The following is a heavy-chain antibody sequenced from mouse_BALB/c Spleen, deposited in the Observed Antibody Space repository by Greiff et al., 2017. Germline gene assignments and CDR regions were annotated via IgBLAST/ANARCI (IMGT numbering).Heavy chain of an antibody. Sequence: EVKVEESGGGLVKPGGSLKLSCAASGFTFSSYTMSWVRQTPEKRLEWVATISSGGSYTYYPDSVKGRFTISRDNAKNTLYLQMSSLKSEDTAMYYCTRDPTVGLMDYWGQGTSVTVSS. V-gene: IGHV5-6-4*01. J-gene: IGHJ4*01. CDR3: TRDPTVGLMDY. CDR1: GFTFSSYT. CDR2: ISSGGSYT. D-gene: IGHD1-1*01.